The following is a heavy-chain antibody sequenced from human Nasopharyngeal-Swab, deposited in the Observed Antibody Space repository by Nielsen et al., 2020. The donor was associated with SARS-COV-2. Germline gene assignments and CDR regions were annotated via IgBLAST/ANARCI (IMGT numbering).Heavy chain of an antibody. CDR1: GYTFTSYY. Sequence: ASVKVSCKASGYTFTSYYMHWVRQAPGQGLEWMGIINPSGGSTNYAQKFQGRVTITADKSTSTAYMELSSLRSEDTAVYYCARGSYYYDSSGYYLDYWGQGTLVTVSS. J-gene: IGHJ4*02. CDR2: INPSGGST. D-gene: IGHD3-22*01. CDR3: ARGSYYYDSSGYYLDY. V-gene: IGHV1-46*01.